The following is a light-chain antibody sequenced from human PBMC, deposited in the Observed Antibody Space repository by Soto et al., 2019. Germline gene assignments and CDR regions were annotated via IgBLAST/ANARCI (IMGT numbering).Light chain of an antibody. CDR1: SSDVGGYNF. Sequence: QSVLPQPASVYGSPGQSITISCTGTSSDVGGYNFVSWYQQHPDKAPKLMIYDVTNRPSGVSNRFSGSKSGNTASLTISGLQAEDEADYYCSSYTSISTYVFGTGTKVTVL. CDR2: DVT. CDR3: SSYTSISTYV. J-gene: IGLJ1*01. V-gene: IGLV2-14*01.